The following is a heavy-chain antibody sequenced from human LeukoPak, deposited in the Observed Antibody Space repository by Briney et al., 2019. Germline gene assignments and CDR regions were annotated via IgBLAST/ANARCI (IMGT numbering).Heavy chain of an antibody. J-gene: IGHJ5*02. CDR2: IIPILGIA. D-gene: IGHD3-3*01. CDR3: AKGVSITIFGVVPLGWFDP. V-gene: IGHV1-69*04. Sequence: SVKVSCKASGGTFSSYAISWVRQAPGQGLEWMGRIIPILGIANYAQKFQGRVTITADKSTSTAYLELSSLRSEDTAVYYCAKGVSITIFGVVPLGWFDPWGQGTLVTVSS. CDR1: GGTFSSYA.